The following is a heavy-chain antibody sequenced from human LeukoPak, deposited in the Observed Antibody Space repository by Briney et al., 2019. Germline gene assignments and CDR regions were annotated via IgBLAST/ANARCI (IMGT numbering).Heavy chain of an antibody. D-gene: IGHD6-19*01. CDR3: ARGIAVAHFDY. Sequence: SETLSLTCTVSGGSISRYYWSWIRQPPGEGLEWIGYIYYSGSTNYNPSLKSRVTISVDTSKNQFSLKLSSVTAADTAVYYCARGIAVAHFDYWGQGTLVTVSS. V-gene: IGHV4-59*01. J-gene: IGHJ4*02. CDR1: GGSISRYY. CDR2: IYYSGST.